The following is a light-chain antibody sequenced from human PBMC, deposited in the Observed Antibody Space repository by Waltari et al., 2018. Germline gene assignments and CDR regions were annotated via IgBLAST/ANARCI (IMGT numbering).Light chain of an antibody. J-gene: IGLJ3*02. CDR3: GTWDTSLSAGV. CDR1: RSNIGNNY. CDR2: EKK. Sequence: QSLLTQPPSVSAAPGQKVTISCSGSRSNIGNNYVSWYQQLPGKAPKLLIYEKKKRPSCIPDRVSGSKSGTSATLGITGVQTGDEADYYCGTWDTSLSAGVFGGGTKLTVL. V-gene: IGLV1-51*02.